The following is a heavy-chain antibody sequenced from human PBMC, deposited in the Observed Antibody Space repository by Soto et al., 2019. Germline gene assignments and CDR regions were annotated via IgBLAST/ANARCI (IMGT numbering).Heavy chain of an antibody. D-gene: IGHD6-6*01. CDR1: GYTFTSYY. CDR3: ASFTSYSSSFDYFDY. Sequence: QVQLVQSGAEVKKPGASVKVSCKASGYTFTSYYMHWVRQAPGQGLEWMGIINPSGGSTSYAQKFQGRGTMTRDTSTSTVYMELSSLRSEDTAVYYCASFTSYSSSFDYFDYWGQGTLVTVSS. V-gene: IGHV1-46*03. J-gene: IGHJ4*02. CDR2: INPSGGST.